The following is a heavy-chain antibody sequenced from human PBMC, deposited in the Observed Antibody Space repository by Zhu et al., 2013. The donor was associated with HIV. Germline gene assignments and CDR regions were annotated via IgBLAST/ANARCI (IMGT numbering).Heavy chain of an antibody. CDR2: INPNSGGT. CDR1: GYTFTGYF. D-gene: IGHD3-22*01. Sequence: QAQLVQSGAEVKKPGASVKVSCKASGYTFTGYFMHWVRQAPRQGLEWMGWINPNSGGTNYAQKFQGRVTMTRDTSIITAYMEVSRLRSDDTAVYYCARGAGYDSSGYYNDYWGQGTLVTVSS. V-gene: IGHV1-2*02. CDR3: ARGAGYDSSGYYNDY. J-gene: IGHJ4*02.